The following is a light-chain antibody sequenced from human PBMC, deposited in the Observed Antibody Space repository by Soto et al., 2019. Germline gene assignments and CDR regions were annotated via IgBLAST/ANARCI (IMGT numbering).Light chain of an antibody. Sequence: EIVLTQSPATLSSFPGGRVTLACRASQAVNTRLAWYRQKPGQAPRLLIYGASHRATGIPDRFSGSGSGTDFPLTISRLEDEDFAVYYCQQYGSLGTFGQGTKVDIK. CDR1: QAVNTR. CDR2: GAS. V-gene: IGKV3-20*01. CDR3: QQYGSLGT. J-gene: IGKJ1*01.